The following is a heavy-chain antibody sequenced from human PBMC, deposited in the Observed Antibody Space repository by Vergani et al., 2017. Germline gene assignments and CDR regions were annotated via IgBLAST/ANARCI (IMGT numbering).Heavy chain of an antibody. CDR2: INHSGST. Sequence: QVQLQQWGAGLLKPSETLSLTCAVYGGSFSGYYWSWIRQPPGKGLEWIGKINHSGSTNYNPSLKSRVTISVDPSKNQFSLKLSSVTAADTAVYYCARRELYSSSSGGGFDYWGQGTLVTVSS. J-gene: IGHJ4*02. CDR3: ARRELYSSSSGGGFDY. CDR1: GGSFSGYY. D-gene: IGHD6-6*01. V-gene: IGHV4-34*01.